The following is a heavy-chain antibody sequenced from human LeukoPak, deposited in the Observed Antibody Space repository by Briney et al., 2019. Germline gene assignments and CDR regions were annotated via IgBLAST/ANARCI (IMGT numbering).Heavy chain of an antibody. Sequence: GGSLRLCCAASGFTFSTYAMHWVRQAPGKGLERVAVISYDGSNKYYTDSVKGRFTISRDNSKNTLFLQMNSLRAEDTALYYCVKYPGAFTGIVNYYHVDVWGKGTTVTVSS. V-gene: IGHV3-30*18. CDR2: ISYDGSNK. J-gene: IGHJ6*03. CDR1: GFTFSTYA. CDR3: VKYPGAFTGIVNYYHVDV. D-gene: IGHD1-26*01.